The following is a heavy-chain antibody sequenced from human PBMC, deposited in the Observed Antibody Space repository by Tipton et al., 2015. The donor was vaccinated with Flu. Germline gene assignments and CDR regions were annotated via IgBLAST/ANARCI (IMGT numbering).Heavy chain of an antibody. CDR1: GGSFSGYY. V-gene: IGHV4-34*01. CDR3: ARVGTVAGQSGSYRFDY. J-gene: IGHJ4*02. CDR2: INHSGST. D-gene: IGHD1-26*01. Sequence: TLSLTCAVYGGSFSGYYWSWIRQPPGKGLEWIGEINHSGSTNYNPSLKSRVTISVDTSKNQFSLKLSSVTAADTAVYYCARVGTVAGQSGSYRFDYWGQGTLVPVSS.